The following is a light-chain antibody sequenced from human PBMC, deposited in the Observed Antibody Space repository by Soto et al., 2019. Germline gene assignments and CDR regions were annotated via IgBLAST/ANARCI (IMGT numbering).Light chain of an antibody. CDR2: GNS. CDR3: QSYDSSLSAYV. V-gene: IGLV1-40*01. Sequence: QSALTQPASVSLAPGQKVTISCTGSSSNIGAGYDLHWYHQPPGTAPKLLLYGNSNRPSGVPDRFSGSKSGTSASLAITGLQAGDEADYYCQSYDSSLSAYVFGTGTKVTVL. CDR1: SSNIGAGYD. J-gene: IGLJ1*01.